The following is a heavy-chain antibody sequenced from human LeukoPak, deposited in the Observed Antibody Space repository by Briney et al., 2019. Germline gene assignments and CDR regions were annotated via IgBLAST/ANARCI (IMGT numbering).Heavy chain of an antibody. CDR1: GYTFSGYY. J-gene: IGHJ4*02. Sequence: ASVKVSCKASGYTFSGYYIHWVRQAPGQGLEWMGWINPNNGATNYAQKFQGGVTMTRDTSITTTYMELSRLTSDDTAVYYCARMTHTLGATYSHFDYSGQGTLVTVSS. CDR2: INPNNGAT. D-gene: IGHD3-16*01. V-gene: IGHV1-2*02. CDR3: ARMTHTLGATYSHFDY.